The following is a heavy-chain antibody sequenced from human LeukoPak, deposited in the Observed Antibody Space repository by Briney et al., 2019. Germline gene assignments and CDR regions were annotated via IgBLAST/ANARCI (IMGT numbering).Heavy chain of an antibody. Sequence: PGRPLRSSCAAPGLTLGSYAMHWFGRPPGKGLGGGPVICKNGSNKYYADSVKGRLTISRENSKNTLYLQMNSLRAEDTAVYYCAKDPYYYGSGSHDYWGQGTLVTVSS. J-gene: IGHJ4*02. CDR1: GLTLGSYA. D-gene: IGHD3-10*01. CDR3: AKDPYYYGSGSHDY. V-gene: IGHV3-33*06. CDR2: ICKNGSNK.